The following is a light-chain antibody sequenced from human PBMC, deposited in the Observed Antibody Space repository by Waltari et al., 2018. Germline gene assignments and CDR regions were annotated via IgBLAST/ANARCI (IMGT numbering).Light chain of an antibody. CDR3: CSYAGGSRVI. Sequence: QSALTQPASLSGSPGQSITISCAGTKNDIGTYNFVSWFQQFPGQAPKLIVSEATKRPSVFSSRFSGSKSGNTASLTISGLQAEDEADYYCCSYAGGSRVIFGGGTKLTVL. J-gene: IGLJ2*01. V-gene: IGLV2-23*01. CDR1: KNDIGTYNF. CDR2: EAT.